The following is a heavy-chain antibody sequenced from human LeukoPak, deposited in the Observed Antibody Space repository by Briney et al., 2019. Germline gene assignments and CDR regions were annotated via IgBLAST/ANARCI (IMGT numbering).Heavy chain of an antibody. CDR3: AKEVEYYDY. J-gene: IGHJ4*02. Sequence: GGSLRLSCAASGFTFSSSAMGWVRKAPGKGLEWVSAISSSGGGTHYADSVKGRFTISRDNSKNTVYLQVNSLRAEDTAVYYCAKEVEYYDYWGQGTLVTVSS. D-gene: IGHD2/OR15-2a*01. CDR2: ISSSGGGT. CDR1: GFTFSSSA. V-gene: IGHV3-23*01.